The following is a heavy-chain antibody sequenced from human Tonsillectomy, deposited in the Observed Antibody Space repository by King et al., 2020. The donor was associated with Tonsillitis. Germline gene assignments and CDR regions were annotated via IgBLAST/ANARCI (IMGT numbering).Heavy chain of an antibody. J-gene: IGHJ4*02. CDR1: GFTFTRFA. CDR2: ISYDGSHK. V-gene: IGHV3-30*04. CDR3: ARYRFFDYLWETYRSFFYF. Sequence: VQLVESGGGVVQPGGSLTLSCAASGFTFTRFAMHWVRHTPGKGLEGVSIISYDGSHKYYADSVKGRFSISRDDSKNTMYLQMDSLRPDDTAVYYCARYRFFDYLWETYRSFFYFWGQGTQVTVSS. D-gene: IGHD3-16*02.